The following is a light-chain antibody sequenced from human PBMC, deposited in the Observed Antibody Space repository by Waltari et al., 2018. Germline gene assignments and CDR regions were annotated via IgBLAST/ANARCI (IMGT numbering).Light chain of an antibody. CDR1: SSNIRAVYP. CDR3: QSCDSSLSVFWV. CDR2: GNY. J-gene: IGLJ3*02. V-gene: IGLV1-40*01. Sequence: SVPTQPPPAAAPPGPSVTLCCPGSSSNIRAVYPLHCYQQFPGTAPQLLIYGNYNRTSGVPGRFSGSTSGPSAAMAVPGLQAEDEADDYCQSCDSSLSVFWVFGGGTKLTVL.